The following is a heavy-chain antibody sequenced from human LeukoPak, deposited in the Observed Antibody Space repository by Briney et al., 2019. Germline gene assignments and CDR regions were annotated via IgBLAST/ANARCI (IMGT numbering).Heavy chain of an antibody. Sequence: ASVRVSCKASGYTFTSYGISWVRQAPGQGLEWMGWISAYNGNTNYAQKLQGRVTMTTDTSTSTAYMELRSLRSDDTAVYYCARIPQHYYYYYYMDVWGKGTTVTVSS. V-gene: IGHV1-18*01. J-gene: IGHJ6*03. CDR1: GYTFTSYG. CDR3: ARIPQHYYYYYYMDV. CDR2: ISAYNGNT.